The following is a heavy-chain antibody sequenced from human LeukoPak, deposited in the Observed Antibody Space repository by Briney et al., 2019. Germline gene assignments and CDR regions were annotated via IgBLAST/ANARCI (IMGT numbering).Heavy chain of an antibody. CDR1: GYTFTSYY. Sequence: ASVKVSCKASGYTFTSYYMHWVRQAPGQGLEWMGIINPSGGSTSYAQKFQGRVTMTRDTSTSTVYMELSSLRSEDTAVYYCAREGNVDTAMVTQDYFDYWGQGTLVTVSS. V-gene: IGHV1-46*01. CDR3: AREGNVDTAMVTQDYFDY. D-gene: IGHD5-18*01. J-gene: IGHJ4*02. CDR2: INPSGGST.